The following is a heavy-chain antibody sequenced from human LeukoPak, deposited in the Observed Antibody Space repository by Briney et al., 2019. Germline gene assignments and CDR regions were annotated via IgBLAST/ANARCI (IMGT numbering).Heavy chain of an antibody. CDR3: ARGFDFWSGDYYYMDV. D-gene: IGHD3-3*01. J-gene: IGHJ6*03. CDR1: GGSISSYY. V-gene: IGHV4-34*01. Sequence: SETLSLTCTVSGGSISSYYWSWIRQPPGKGLEWIGEINHSGSTNYNPSLKSRVTISVDTSKNQFSLKLSSVTAADTAVYYCARGFDFWSGDYYYMDVWGKGTTVTVSS. CDR2: INHSGST.